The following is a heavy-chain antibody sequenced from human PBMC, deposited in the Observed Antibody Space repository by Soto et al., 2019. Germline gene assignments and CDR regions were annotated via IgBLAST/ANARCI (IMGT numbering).Heavy chain of an antibody. CDR1: GGSISSYY. Sequence: ETLSLTCTVSGGSISSYYWSWIRQPPGKGLEWIGYIYYSGSTNYNPSLKSRVTISVDTSKNQFSLKLSSVTAADTAVYYCARDRYDFWSGYYKGGYYYGMDVWGQGTTVTVSS. J-gene: IGHJ6*02. V-gene: IGHV4-59*01. CDR3: ARDRYDFWSGYYKGGYYYGMDV. D-gene: IGHD3-3*01. CDR2: IYYSGST.